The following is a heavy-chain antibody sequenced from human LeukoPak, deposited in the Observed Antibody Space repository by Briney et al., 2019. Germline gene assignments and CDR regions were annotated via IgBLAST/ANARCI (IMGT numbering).Heavy chain of an antibody. CDR2: ISGSGGST. CDR1: GFTFSSYA. CDR3: AKKWIFGVVIKGLIDY. Sequence: SGGSLRLSCAAPGFTFSSYAMSWVRQAPGKGLEWVSAISGSGGSTYYADSVKGRFTISRDNSKNTLYLQMNSLRAEDTAVYYCAKKWIFGVVIKGLIDYWGQGTLVTVSS. J-gene: IGHJ4*02. V-gene: IGHV3-23*01. D-gene: IGHD3-3*01.